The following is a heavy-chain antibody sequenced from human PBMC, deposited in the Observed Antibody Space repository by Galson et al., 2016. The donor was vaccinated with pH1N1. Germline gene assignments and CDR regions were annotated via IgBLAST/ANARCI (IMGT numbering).Heavy chain of an antibody. D-gene: IGHD6-6*01. CDR3: ATFSSSSSWRTLDV. Sequence: SVKVSCKASGATFNSYGIHWVRQAPGKGLEWMGDINPAFGTTNYAQRFQGRVTITAHDMELSGLRSEDTAIYYCATFSSSSSWRTLDVWGQGTTVTVSS. CDR2: INPAFGTT. CDR1: GATFNSYG. V-gene: IGHV1-69*13. J-gene: IGHJ3*01.